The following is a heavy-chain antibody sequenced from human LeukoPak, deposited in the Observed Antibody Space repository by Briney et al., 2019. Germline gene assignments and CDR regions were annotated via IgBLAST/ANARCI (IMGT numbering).Heavy chain of an antibody. CDR3: ARDRSSGWNDAFDI. CDR1: GFTFSSYD. J-gene: IGHJ3*02. CDR2: IGTAGDT. Sequence: PGGSLRLSCAASGFTFSSYDMHWVRQATGKGLEWVSAIGTAGDTYYPGSVKGRFTISRENAKNSLYLQMNSLRAGDTAVYYCARDRSSGWNDAFDIWGQGTMVTVSS. V-gene: IGHV3-13*01. D-gene: IGHD6-19*01.